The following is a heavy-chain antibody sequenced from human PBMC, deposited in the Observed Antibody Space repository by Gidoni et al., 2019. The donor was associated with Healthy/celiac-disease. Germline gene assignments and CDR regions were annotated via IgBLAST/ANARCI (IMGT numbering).Heavy chain of an antibody. J-gene: IGHJ4*02. D-gene: IGHD3-22*01. V-gene: IGHV3-7*01. CDR2: IKQDGSEK. CDR1: GFTFRSYW. Sequence: EVQLVESGGGLVQPGGSLRLSCAASGFTFRSYWMIWVRQAPGKGLEWVANIKQDGSEKYYVDSVKGRFTISRDNAKNSLYLQMNSLRAEDTAVYYCARNLRSGDYYYDSSGYYYDLDYWGQGTLVTVSS. CDR3: ARNLRSGDYYYDSSGYYYDLDY.